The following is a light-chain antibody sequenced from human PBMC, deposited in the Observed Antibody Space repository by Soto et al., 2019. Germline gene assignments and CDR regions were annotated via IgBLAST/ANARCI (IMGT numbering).Light chain of an antibody. CDR3: QQYRRSPNT. V-gene: IGKV3-20*01. CDR2: GAS. CDR1: QRVDDSH. J-gene: IGKJ5*01. Sequence: EIMLKQSPGTVSPSPGERATLSCRASQRVDDSHLAWYQLRPGQAPRLLIYGASTRATGIPDRFSGSGSGTDFSLMIRGLKPEDFAVYYCQQYRRSPNTFGQGTRLEIK.